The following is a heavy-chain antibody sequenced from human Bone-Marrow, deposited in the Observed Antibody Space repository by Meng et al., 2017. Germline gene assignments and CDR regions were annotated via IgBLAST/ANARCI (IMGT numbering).Heavy chain of an antibody. J-gene: IGHJ4*02. V-gene: IGHV3-15*01. Sequence: EVTRVGSGGDLVKPGGSLRLSWAASGFYFSNAWMGWVRQAPGKGLEWVGRIKSNTDGGTAEYAAPVTGRFTISRDDSKGTLYLQMSGLRIDDTGVYYCTWDDKAVSDYWGQGTLVTVSS. CDR3: TWDDKAVSDY. CDR2: IKSNTDGGTA. CDR1: GFYFSNAW. D-gene: IGHD3-9*01.